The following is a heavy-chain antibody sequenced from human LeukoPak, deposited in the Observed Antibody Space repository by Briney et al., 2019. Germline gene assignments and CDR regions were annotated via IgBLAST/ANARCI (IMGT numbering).Heavy chain of an antibody. CDR2: IWNDGSNK. CDR3: ARWGSSITQHFDY. D-gene: IGHD2-2*01. CDR1: GFTFRSYG. Sequence: GRSLRLSCAASGFTFRSYGLHWVRQAPGKGLEWVAVIWNDGSNKYYADSVKGRFTISRDDSKNTLYLQTNSLRAEDTAVYYCARWGSSITQHFDYWGQGTLVTVSS. J-gene: IGHJ4*02. V-gene: IGHV3-33*01.